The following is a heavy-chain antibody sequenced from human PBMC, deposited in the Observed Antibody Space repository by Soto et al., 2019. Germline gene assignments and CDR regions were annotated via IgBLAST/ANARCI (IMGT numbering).Heavy chain of an antibody. D-gene: IGHD4-17*01. V-gene: IGHV3-48*01. CDR2: ISSYSGTI. CDR3: ARGSSTLLDAFDI. CDR1: GFSFSSYV. J-gene: IGHJ3*02. Sequence: GGSLRLSCAASGFSFSSYVMNGVRQDPGKGLEWISYISSYSGTIYYADTVRGRFTISRDNAKSSLYLQMNSLRVEDSAVYYCARGSSTLLDAFDIWGQGTMVTVSS.